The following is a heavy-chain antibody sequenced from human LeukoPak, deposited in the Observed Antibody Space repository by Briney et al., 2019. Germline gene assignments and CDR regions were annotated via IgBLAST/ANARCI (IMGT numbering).Heavy chain of an antibody. CDR1: GFTFSSYS. CDR2: ISSSSYI. CDR3: ARDFYYESSGYFHHFDY. J-gene: IGHJ4*02. V-gene: IGHV3-21*01. Sequence: GSLRLSCAASGFTFSSYSMNWVRQAPGKGLEWVSSISSSSYIYYADSVKGRFTISRDNAKNSLYLQMNSLRAEDTAVYYCARDFYYESSGYFHHFDYWGQGTLVTVSS. D-gene: IGHD3-22*01.